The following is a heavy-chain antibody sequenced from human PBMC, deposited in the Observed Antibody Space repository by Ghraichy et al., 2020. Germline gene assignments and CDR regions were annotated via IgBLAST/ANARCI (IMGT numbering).Heavy chain of an antibody. CDR3: ARGRKSSQQLVPLPFDY. J-gene: IGHJ4*01. CDR2: INHSGST. Sequence: SETLSLTCAVYNGPFDSYYWSWIRQPPGKGLQWIGEINHSGSTNYNPSLKSRVALSVDRLKNQFSLRLSFVTAADTAMYYCARGRKSSQQLVPLPFDYWGHGTLVHVS. CDR1: NGPFDSYY. V-gene: IGHV4-34*01. D-gene: IGHD6-13*01.